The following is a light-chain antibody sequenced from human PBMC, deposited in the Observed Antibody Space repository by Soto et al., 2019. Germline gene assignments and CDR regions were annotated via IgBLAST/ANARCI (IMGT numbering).Light chain of an antibody. Sequence: DIVMTQSPDSLAVSLGERATINCKSSQSVLYSSNNKNYLAWYQQKPRQPPKLLIYWASTRESVVPDRFSGWVCGTDFTLTISSLQAEDVAVYYWQQYYSTPITFGGGTKVEIK. J-gene: IGKJ4*01. CDR1: QSVLYSSNNKNY. CDR2: WAS. V-gene: IGKV4-1*01. CDR3: QQYYSTPIT.